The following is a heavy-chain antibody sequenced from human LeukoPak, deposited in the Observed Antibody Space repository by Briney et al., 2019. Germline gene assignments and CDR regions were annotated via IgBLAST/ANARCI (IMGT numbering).Heavy chain of an antibody. V-gene: IGHV4-38-2*02. CDR3: ARLVSSRSRLDY. D-gene: IGHD3-16*02. CDR2: IYHSGST. CDR1: GYSISSGYY. J-gene: IGHJ4*02. Sequence: SETLSLTCTVSGYSISSGYYWGWIRQPPGKGLEWIGSIYHSGSTYYNPSLKSRVTISVDTSKNQFSLKLSSVTAADTAVYYCARLVSSRSRLDYWGQGTLVTVSS.